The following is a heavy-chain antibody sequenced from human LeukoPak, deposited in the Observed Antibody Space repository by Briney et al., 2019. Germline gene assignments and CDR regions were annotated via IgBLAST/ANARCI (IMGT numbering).Heavy chain of an antibody. CDR3: ARIGADENDDAFDF. CDR2: INPSDGST. Sequence: ASVKVSCKASGCTFISYYMHWVRQAPGQGLEWIGIINPSDGSTNYAQNVQGRVTMTRDMSTSTVYMEVSSLRCEDTAVYYCARIGADENDDAFDFWGQGTMVTVSS. CDR1: GCTFISYY. D-gene: IGHD3-16*01. V-gene: IGHV1-46*01. J-gene: IGHJ3*01.